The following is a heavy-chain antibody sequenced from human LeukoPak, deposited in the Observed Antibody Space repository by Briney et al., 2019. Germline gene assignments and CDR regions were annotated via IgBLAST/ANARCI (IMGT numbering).Heavy chain of an antibody. CDR3: TTDPIVSPYYYGSGSPYYFDY. J-gene: IGHJ4*02. CDR1: GFTFTNAW. D-gene: IGHD3-10*01. Sequence: GGSLRLSCAASGFTFTNAWMGWVRQAPEKGLEWVGRIKSKTDGGTTDYAAPVKGRFTISRDDSKNTLYLQMNSLKTEDTAVYYCTTDPIVSPYYYGSGSPYYFDYWGQGTLVTVSS. V-gene: IGHV3-15*01. CDR2: IKSKTDGGTT.